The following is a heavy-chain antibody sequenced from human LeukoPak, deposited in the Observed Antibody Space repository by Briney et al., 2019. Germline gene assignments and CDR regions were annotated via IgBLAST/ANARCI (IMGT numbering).Heavy chain of an antibody. V-gene: IGHV3-23*01. J-gene: IGHJ4*02. CDR3: AKYYYDSSGYYEAFDC. CDR2: ISGSGGST. D-gene: IGHD3-22*01. Sequence: GGSLRLSCAASGFTFSSYAMSWVRQAPGKGLEWVSAISGSGGSTYYADSVKGRFTISRDNSKNTLYLQMNSLRAEDTAVYYCAKYYYDSSGYYEAFDCWGQGTLVTVSS. CDR1: GFTFSSYA.